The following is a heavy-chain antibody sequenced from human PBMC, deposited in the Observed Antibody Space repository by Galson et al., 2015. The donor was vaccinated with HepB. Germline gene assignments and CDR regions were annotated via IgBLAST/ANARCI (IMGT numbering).Heavy chain of an antibody. CDR2: INPSGGST. Sequence: SVKVSCKASGYTFTSYYMHWVRQAPGQGLEWMGIINPSGGSTSYAQKFQGRVTMTRDTSTSTVYMELNSLRSEDTAVYYCARVADIVVVPAASFRFDPWGQGTLVTVSS. CDR1: GYTFTSYY. V-gene: IGHV1-46*01. J-gene: IGHJ5*02. CDR3: ARVADIVVVPAASFRFDP. D-gene: IGHD2-2*01.